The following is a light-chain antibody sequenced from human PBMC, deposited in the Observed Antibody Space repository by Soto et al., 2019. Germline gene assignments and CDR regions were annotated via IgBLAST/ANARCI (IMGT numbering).Light chain of an antibody. Sequence: EIVLTQSPGTLSLSPGERASLSCRASQSVIGNYLAWYQQKPGQAPRLLFYGASTRAAGSPDRFSGSGSGTDFTLTIGRLEPEDFAFYYCQQRSNWPLVTFGPGTRVDIK. CDR3: QQRSNWPLVT. V-gene: IGKV3D-20*02. CDR2: GAS. CDR1: QSVIGNY. J-gene: IGKJ3*01.